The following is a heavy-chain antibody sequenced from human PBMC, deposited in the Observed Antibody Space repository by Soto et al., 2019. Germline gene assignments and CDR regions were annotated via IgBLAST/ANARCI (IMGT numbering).Heavy chain of an antibody. CDR1: GFTFNSYN. J-gene: IGHJ6*02. D-gene: IGHD1-26*01. CDR3: ASNSRGIGYSDGIDV. CDR2: ISYNGDNQ. V-gene: IGHV3-30*03. Sequence: QEQLVESGGDVVQPGRSLRLSCAAAGFTFNSYNMHWVRQAPGKGPEWVAVISYNGDNQYYLDSVKGRFTISRDNANKKLYLEMNILRPEATAVYFYASNSRGIGYSDGIDVWGQGTMVIVSS.